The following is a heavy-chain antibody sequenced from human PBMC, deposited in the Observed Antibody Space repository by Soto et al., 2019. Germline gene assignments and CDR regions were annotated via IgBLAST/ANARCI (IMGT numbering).Heavy chain of an antibody. D-gene: IGHD1-26*01. CDR2: IRGTDGTT. Sequence: RLSCAASGFTFSDYAMSWVRQAPGKGLEWVSTIRGTDGTTYYTDSVKGRFTISRDNSKNTLYLQMNSLRAEDAAIYYCARKGGSFYGPFDYWGQGTLVTVSS. CDR1: GFTFSDYA. V-gene: IGHV3-23*01. J-gene: IGHJ4*02. CDR3: ARKGGSFYGPFDY.